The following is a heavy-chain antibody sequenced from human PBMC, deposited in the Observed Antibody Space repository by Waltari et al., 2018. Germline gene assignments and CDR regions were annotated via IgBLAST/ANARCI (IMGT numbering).Heavy chain of an antibody. CDR1: GGSISSSSYY. CDR2: IYYSWGT. V-gene: IGHV4-39*07. Sequence: QLQLQESGPGLVKPSENLSLTCTVSGGSISSSSYYWGWIRQPPGKGLEWIGSIYYSWGTDYNPSLKSRCTISVDTSKNQFSLKLSSVTAADTAVYYWARVIGVEYIDYWGQGTLVTVSS. D-gene: IGHD2-8*01. J-gene: IGHJ4*02. CDR3: ARVIGVEYIDY.